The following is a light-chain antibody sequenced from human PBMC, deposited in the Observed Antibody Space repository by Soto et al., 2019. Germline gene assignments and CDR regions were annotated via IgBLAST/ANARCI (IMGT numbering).Light chain of an antibody. J-gene: IGKJ5*01. Sequence: EIVLTQSPGTLSLSPGERATLSCRASQSVTSSYLAWYQQKPGQAPRLLMYAASSRATGIPDRFSGSGSGTDFTLTISRLEAEDFAVYYCQQSSSSPITFGHGTRLEIK. CDR3: QQSSSSPIT. CDR1: QSVTSSY. V-gene: IGKV3-20*01. CDR2: AAS.